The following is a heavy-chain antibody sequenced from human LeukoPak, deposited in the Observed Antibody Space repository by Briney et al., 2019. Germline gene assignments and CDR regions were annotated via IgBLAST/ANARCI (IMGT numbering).Heavy chain of an antibody. J-gene: IGHJ4*02. CDR1: GGSISSSSYY. Sequence: SETLSLTCTVSGGSISSSSYYWGWIRQPPGKGLEWIGSIYYSGSTYYNPSLKSRVTISVDTSKNQFSLKLSSVTAADTAVYYCARLYSGSQTWGQGTLVTVSS. CDR2: IYYSGST. CDR3: ARLYSGSQT. V-gene: IGHV4-39*01. D-gene: IGHD6-13*01.